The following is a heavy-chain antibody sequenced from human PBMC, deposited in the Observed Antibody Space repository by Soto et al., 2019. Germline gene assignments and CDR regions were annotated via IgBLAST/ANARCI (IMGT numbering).Heavy chain of an antibody. D-gene: IGHD3-22*01. J-gene: IGHJ1*01. CDR2: IYYSGST. CDR3: ARDSCCYDSSGYYYVEYFQH. CDR1: GGSISSGGYY. V-gene: IGHV4-31*03. Sequence: QVQLQESGPGLVKPSQTLSLTCTVSGGSISSGGYYWSWLRQHPGKGLEWIGYIYYSGSTNYNPSLKSRVTISGDTSKNQFSLKLSSVTAADTAVYYCARDSCCYDSSGYYYVEYFQHWGQGTLVTVSS.